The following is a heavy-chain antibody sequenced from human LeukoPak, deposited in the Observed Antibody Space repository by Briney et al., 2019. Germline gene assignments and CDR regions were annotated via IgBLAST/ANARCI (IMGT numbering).Heavy chain of an antibody. V-gene: IGHV3-21*01. CDR3: AREKASTTGTTDYDY. CDR1: GFTFSSYS. J-gene: IGHJ4*02. D-gene: IGHD1-1*01. Sequence: GGSLRLSCAASGFTFSSYSMNWVRQAPGKGLEWVSSISSSSRYIYYADSMKGRFTISRDNAKNSLFLQMNSLRAGDTAVYYCAREKASTTGTTDYDYWGQGTLVTVSS. CDR2: ISSSSRYI.